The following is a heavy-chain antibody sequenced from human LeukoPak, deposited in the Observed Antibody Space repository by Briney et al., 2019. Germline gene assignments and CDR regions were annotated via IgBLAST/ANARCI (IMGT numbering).Heavy chain of an antibody. CDR3: ARDGEGWPAVFNS. CDR1: SGSISTSNYY. D-gene: IGHD6-19*01. J-gene: IGHJ4*02. CDR2: IFYSGST. Sequence: SETLSLTCTVSSGSISTSNYYWGWVRQPPGKALEWIGSIFYSGSTYYSPSLKSRVTISLDTSRNQFSLKLSSVTAADTAVYYCARDGEGWPAVFNSWGQGTLVTVSS. V-gene: IGHV4-39*07.